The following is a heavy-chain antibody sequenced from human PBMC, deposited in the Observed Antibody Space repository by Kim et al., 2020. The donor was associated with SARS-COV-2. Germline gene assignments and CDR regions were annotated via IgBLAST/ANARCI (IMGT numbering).Heavy chain of an antibody. V-gene: IGHV4-34*01. CDR1: GGSFSGYY. Sequence: SETLSLTCAVYGGSFSGYYWSWIRQPPGKGLEWIGEINHSGSTNYNPSLKSRVTISVDTSKNQFSLKLSSVTAADTAVYYCARGGWGEVVVVAATFLFDYWGQGPLVTVSS. CDR2: INHSGST. D-gene: IGHD2-15*01. J-gene: IGHJ4*02. CDR3: ARGGWGEVVVVAATFLFDY.